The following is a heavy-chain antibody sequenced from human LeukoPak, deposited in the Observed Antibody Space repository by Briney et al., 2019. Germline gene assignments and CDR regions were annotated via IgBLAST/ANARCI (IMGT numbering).Heavy chain of an antibody. Sequence: ASVTLSRTASAYTFTGYYIDWVRLAPGPGLGWVGWINLNSGGTDYAQKFHGSVTITRDTSISTDYMELSRLTSDDTAVYYCARGYSGSYGRYFDYWGQGTLVTVSS. CDR1: AYTFTGYY. V-gene: IGHV1-2*02. CDR2: INLNSGGT. J-gene: IGHJ4*02. CDR3: ARGYSGSYGRYFDY. D-gene: IGHD1-26*01.